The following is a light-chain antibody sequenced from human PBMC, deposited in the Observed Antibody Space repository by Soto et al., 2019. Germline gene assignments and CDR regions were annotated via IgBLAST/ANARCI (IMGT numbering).Light chain of an antibody. V-gene: IGLV2-14*01. J-gene: IGLJ1*01. CDR1: SSDVGAYNY. CDR2: DVY. Sequence: QSVLTQPASVSGSPGQSIIISCTGTSSDVGAYNYVSWYQQHPGKAPKLMIWDVYNRPSGVSHRFSGSKSGNTASLTIFGLQAEDEADYYCSSYTTRTSYVFGSGTKLTVL. CDR3: SSYTTRTSYV.